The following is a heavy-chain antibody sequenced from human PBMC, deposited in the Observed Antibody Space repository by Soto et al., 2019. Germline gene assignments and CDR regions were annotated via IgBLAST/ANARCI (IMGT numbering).Heavy chain of an antibody. CDR3: ARDVGLDSDDFFAY. CDR2: IRGDGGQT. V-gene: IGHV3-23*01. Sequence: PGGSLRLSCTASGFTFTSYGMGWVRQAPGKGLQWVSTIRGDGGQTHYTDSVKGRFSISRDNSKNTVYLQMDPLRAEDTAMYFCARDVGLDSDDFFAYWGQGTQVTVSS. D-gene: IGHD3-9*01. J-gene: IGHJ4*02. CDR1: GFTFTSYG.